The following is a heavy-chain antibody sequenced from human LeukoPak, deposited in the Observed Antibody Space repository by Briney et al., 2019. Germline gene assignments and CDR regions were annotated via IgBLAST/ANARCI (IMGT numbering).Heavy chain of an antibody. D-gene: IGHD3-3*01. J-gene: IGHJ5*02. CDR1: GYTFSNYG. Sequence: ASVKVPCKASGYTFSNYGISWVRQAPGQGLEWVGWIRGDNGNTNYAQKLQGRVTITTDTSTSTAYMELRSLGSDETAVYYCARDLEFGYDFWGGAPNWFDPWGQGTLVTVSS. CDR2: IRGDNGNT. CDR3: ARDLEFGYDFWGGAPNWFDP. V-gene: IGHV1-18*01.